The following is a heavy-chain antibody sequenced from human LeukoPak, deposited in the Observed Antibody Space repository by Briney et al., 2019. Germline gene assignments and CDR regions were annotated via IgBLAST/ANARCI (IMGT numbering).Heavy chain of an antibody. J-gene: IGHJ4*02. Sequence: ASVKVSCKASGYTFTSYGISWVRQAPGQGLEWMGWISAYNGNTNSAQKLQGRVTMTTDTSTSTASMELRSLTSDDTAVYYCARDVWFGERNFDYWGQGTLVTVSS. CDR2: ISAYNGNT. V-gene: IGHV1-18*01. CDR1: GYTFTSYG. CDR3: ARDVWFGERNFDY. D-gene: IGHD3-10*01.